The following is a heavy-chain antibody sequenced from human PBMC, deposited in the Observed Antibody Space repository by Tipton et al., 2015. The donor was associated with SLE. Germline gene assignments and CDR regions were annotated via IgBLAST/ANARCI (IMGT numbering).Heavy chain of an antibody. D-gene: IGHD3-3*02. CDR1: GGSFSGYY. CDR2: INHSGST. V-gene: IGHV4-34*01. Sequence: TLSLTCAVYGGSFSGYYWSWIRQPPGKGLEWIGEINHSGSTNYHPSLKSRVTISVDTSKNQFSLKLSSVTAADTAVYYCARPMVLAPTLYYYYAMDVWGQGTTVTVSS. J-gene: IGHJ6*02. CDR3: ARPMVLAPTLYYYYAMDV.